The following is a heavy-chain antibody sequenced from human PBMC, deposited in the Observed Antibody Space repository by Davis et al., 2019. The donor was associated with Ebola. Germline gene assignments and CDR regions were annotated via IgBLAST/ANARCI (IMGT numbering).Heavy chain of an antibody. CDR2: ISYDGSNK. CDR1: GFTFSGYA. D-gene: IGHD2-2*02. CDR3: ARDLYLGSWNYYGMDV. Sequence: GESLKISCAASGFTFSGYAMHWVRQAPGKGLEWVAVISYDGSNKYYADSVKGRFTISRDNSKNTLYLQMNSLRAEDTAVYYCARDLYLGSWNYYGMDVWGQGTTVTVSS. J-gene: IGHJ6*02. V-gene: IGHV3-30-3*01.